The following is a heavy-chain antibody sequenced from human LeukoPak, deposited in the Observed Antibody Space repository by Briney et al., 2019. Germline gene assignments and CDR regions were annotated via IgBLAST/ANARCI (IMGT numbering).Heavy chain of an antibody. CDR2: IRYDGSDK. CDR3: ARAEMVRGVIQYYYYMDV. CDR1: GFTFSSYG. Sequence: GGSLRLSCAASGFTFSSYGMHWVRQAPGKGLKWVAFIRYDGSDKYYGDSVKGRFTISRDNAKNSLYLQMNSLRAEDTAVYYCARAEMVRGVIQYYYYMDVWGKGTTVTVSS. V-gene: IGHV3-30*02. D-gene: IGHD3-10*01. J-gene: IGHJ6*03.